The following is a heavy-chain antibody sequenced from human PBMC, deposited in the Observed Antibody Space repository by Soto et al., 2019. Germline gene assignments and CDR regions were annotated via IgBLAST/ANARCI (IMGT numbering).Heavy chain of an antibody. J-gene: IGHJ6*02. V-gene: IGHV3-30-3*01. Sequence: QVQLVESGGGVVQPGRSLRLSCAASGFTFSSYAMPWVRQAPGKGLEWVAVISYDGSNKYYADAVKGRFTISRDNSKNTLYLQMNSLRAEDTAAYYCAREPFWSGLGIDVWGQGTTVTVSS. CDR2: ISYDGSNK. CDR1: GFTFSSYA. CDR3: AREPFWSGLGIDV. D-gene: IGHD3-3*01.